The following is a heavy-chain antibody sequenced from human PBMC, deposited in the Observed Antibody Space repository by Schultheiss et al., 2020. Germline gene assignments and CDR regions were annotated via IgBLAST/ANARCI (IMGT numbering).Heavy chain of an antibody. V-gene: IGHV4-61*08. Sequence: SETLSLTCTVSGGSISSGGYYWSWIRQHPGKGLEWIGYIYYSGSTNYNPSLKSRVTMSVDTSKNQFSLKLNSVTAADTAVYYCARSYVWGSYRYADAFDIWGQGTMVTVSS. J-gene: IGHJ3*02. CDR3: ARSYVWGSYRYADAFDI. D-gene: IGHD3-16*02. CDR1: GGSISSGGYY. CDR2: IYYSGST.